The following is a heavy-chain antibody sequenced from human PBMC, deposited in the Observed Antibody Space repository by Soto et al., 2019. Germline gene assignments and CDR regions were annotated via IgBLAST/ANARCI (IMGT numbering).Heavy chain of an antibody. D-gene: IGHD2-21*02. Sequence: SETLSLTCSVSGGSINSYYWSWIRQPPGKGLEWIGSIFYSGRSGSTNYNPSLKSRVTISVDTSKNQFSLKVSSVTAADTAVYYCAKTALGWLDPWGQGTLVTVSS. V-gene: IGHV4-59*01. CDR2: IFYSGRSGST. J-gene: IGHJ5*02. CDR1: GGSINSYY. CDR3: AKTALGWLDP.